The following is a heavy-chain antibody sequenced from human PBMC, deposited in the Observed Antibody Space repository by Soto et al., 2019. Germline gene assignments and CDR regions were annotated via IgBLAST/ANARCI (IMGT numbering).Heavy chain of an antibody. V-gene: IGHV4-59*01. J-gene: IGHJ4*02. Sequence: PSETLSLTCTVSGGSISSYYWSWIRQPPGKGLEWIGYIYYSGSTNYNPSLKSRATISVDTSKNQFSLKLSSVTAADTAVYYCATRGYSYGYDLDYWGQGTLVTVSS. CDR3: ATRGYSYGYDLDY. D-gene: IGHD5-18*01. CDR1: GGSISSYY. CDR2: IYYSGST.